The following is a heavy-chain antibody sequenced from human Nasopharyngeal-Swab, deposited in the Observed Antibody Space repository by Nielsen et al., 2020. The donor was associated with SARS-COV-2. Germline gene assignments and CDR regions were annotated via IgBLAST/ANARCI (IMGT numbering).Heavy chain of an antibody. CDR3: ARDRGYSYGYSVWFCEYCDYYYMDV. D-gene: IGHD5-18*01. J-gene: IGHJ6*03. V-gene: IGHV4-59*01. CDR2: IYYSGST. Sequence: REAPGKGLEWIGYIYYSGSTNYNPSLKSRVTISVDTSKNQFSLKLSSVTAADTAVYYCARDRGYSYGYSVWFCEYCDYYYMDVWGKGTTVTVSS.